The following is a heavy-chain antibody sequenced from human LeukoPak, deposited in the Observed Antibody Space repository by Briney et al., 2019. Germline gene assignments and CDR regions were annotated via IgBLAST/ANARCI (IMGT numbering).Heavy chain of an antibody. J-gene: IGHJ4*02. CDR1: GFTFSSYS. Sequence: GGSLRLSCAASGFTFSSYSMNWVRQAPGKGLEWVSSISSSSSYIYYADSVKGRFTISRDNAKISLYLQMNSLRAEDTAVYYCAREGYDFWSGYPIDYWGQGTLVTVSS. CDR2: ISSSSSYI. D-gene: IGHD3-3*01. CDR3: AREGYDFWSGYPIDY. V-gene: IGHV3-21*01.